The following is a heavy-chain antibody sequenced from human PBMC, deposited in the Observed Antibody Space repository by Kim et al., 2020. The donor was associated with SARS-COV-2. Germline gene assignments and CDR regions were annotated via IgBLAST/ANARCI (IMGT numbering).Heavy chain of an antibody. CDR1: GFTFDDYV. CDR2: ISGSQGYT. V-gene: IGHV3-23*01. J-gene: IGHJ6*03. D-gene: IGHD3-10*01. Sequence: GGSLRLSCSASGFTFDDYVMTWVRQAPGKGPEWVAAISGSQGYTYYADSVKGRFTISSENSKNMLFLQLSGLGGEDTAVYYGAKDVKADLRWFGGGNYYYLGVWGKGTTVTVSS. CDR3: AKDVKADLRWFGGGNYYYLGV.